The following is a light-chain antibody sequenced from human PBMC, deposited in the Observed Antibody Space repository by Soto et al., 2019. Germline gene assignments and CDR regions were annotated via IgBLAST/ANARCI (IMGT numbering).Light chain of an antibody. J-gene: IGLJ2*01. CDR3: GTWDSSLSAGV. V-gene: IGLV1-51*01. CDR2: DNS. CDR1: SSNIGSNY. Sequence: QSVLTQPPSVSAAPGQKVTISCSGSSSNIGSNYVSWYQQLPGTAHKLLIYDNSQRPSGIPDRFSGSKSGTSATLGITGLQTGDDADYYCGTWDSSLSAGVFGGGTQRTVL.